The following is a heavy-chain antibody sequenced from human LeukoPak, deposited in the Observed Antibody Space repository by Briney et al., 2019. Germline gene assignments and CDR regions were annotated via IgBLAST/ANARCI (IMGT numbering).Heavy chain of an antibody. J-gene: IGHJ4*02. Sequence: GGTLRLSCEVSGFTFSTYGMSGVRQAPGKGLEWVANIKQDGSEKYYVDSVKGRFTISRDNAKNSLYLQMNSLRAEDTAVYYCARDRNPYDSSGYWEDYFDYWGQGTLVTVSS. CDR3: ARDRNPYDSSGYWEDYFDY. D-gene: IGHD3-22*01. V-gene: IGHV3-7*01. CDR1: GFTFSTYG. CDR2: IKQDGSEK.